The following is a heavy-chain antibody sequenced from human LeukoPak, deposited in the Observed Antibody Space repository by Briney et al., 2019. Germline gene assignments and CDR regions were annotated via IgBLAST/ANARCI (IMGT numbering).Heavy chain of an antibody. CDR3: ARGYTVTSDPAFDY. CDR2: IYHSGST. Sequence: SETLSLTCAVSGGSISSSNWWSWVRQPPGKGLEWIGEIYHSGSTNYNPSLKSRVTISVDKSKNQFSLKLSSVTAADTAVYYCARGYTVTSDPAFDYWGQGTLVTVSS. D-gene: IGHD4-17*01. V-gene: IGHV4-4*02. J-gene: IGHJ4*02. CDR1: GGSISSSNW.